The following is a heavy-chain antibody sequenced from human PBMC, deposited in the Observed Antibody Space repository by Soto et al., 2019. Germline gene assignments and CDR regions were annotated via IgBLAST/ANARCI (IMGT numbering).Heavy chain of an antibody. CDR3: AKGHTYYDFWSGALDGMDV. CDR1: GFTFSSYA. D-gene: IGHD3-3*01. J-gene: IGHJ6*02. Sequence: EVQLLESGGGLVQPGGSLRLSCAASGFTFSSYAMSWVRQAPGKGLEWVSAISGSGGSTYYADSVKGRFTISRDNSKNTLYLQMNSLRAEDTAVYYCAKGHTYYDFWSGALDGMDVWGQGTTVTVSS. V-gene: IGHV3-23*01. CDR2: ISGSGGST.